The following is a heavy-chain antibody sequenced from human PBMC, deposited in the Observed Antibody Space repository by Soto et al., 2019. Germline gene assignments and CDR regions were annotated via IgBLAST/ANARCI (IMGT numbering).Heavy chain of an antibody. CDR3: ARDHIDVSTVFYFDY. Sequence: QVQLQESGPGLVRPSGTLSLTCAVSGDSISSRHLWTWVRQAPGKGLQWIGQIHHTGSIYYNPSLKSRLTISVDTSKSQFSLELTSVTAADTAVYYCARDHIDVSTVFYFDYWGQGILVTVSS. CDR2: IHHTGSI. V-gene: IGHV4-4*02. J-gene: IGHJ4*02. D-gene: IGHD5-12*01. CDR1: GDSISSRHL.